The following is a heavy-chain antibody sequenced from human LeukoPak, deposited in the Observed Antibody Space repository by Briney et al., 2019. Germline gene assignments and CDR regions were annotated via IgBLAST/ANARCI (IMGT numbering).Heavy chain of an antibody. J-gene: IGHJ4*02. D-gene: IGHD3-10*01. CDR2: IYYSGST. V-gene: IGHV4-39*07. Sequence: SETLSLTCTVSGGSISSSSYYWGWIRQPPGKGLEWIGSIYYSGSTYYNPSLKSRVTISVDTSKNQFSLRLTPVTAADTAVYYCTGNGHYALESWGQGTLVTVSS. CDR3: TGNGHYALES. CDR1: GGSISSSSYY.